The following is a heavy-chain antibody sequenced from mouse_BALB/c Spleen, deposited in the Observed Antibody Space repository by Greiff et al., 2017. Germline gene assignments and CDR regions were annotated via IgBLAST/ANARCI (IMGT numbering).Heavy chain of an antibody. Sequence: VQLQESGAELVRPGVSVKISCKGSGYTFTDYAMHWVKQSHAKSLEWIGVISTYYGDASYNQKFKGKATMTVDKSSSTAYMELARLTSEDSAIYYCARSTMITDSWFAYWGQGTLVTVSA. CDR3: ARSTMITDSWFAY. CDR1: GYTFTDYA. D-gene: IGHD2-4*01. CDR2: ISTYYGDA. V-gene: IGHV1S137*01. J-gene: IGHJ3*01.